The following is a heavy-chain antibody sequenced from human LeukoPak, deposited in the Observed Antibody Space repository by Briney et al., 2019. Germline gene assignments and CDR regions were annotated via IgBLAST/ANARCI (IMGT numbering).Heavy chain of an antibody. CDR3: AGGGGWKPDY. J-gene: IGHJ4*02. CDR1: GFTFSSYW. V-gene: IGHV3-7*04. D-gene: IGHD2-15*01. Sequence: PGGSLRLSCAAFGFTFSSYWMSWVRQAPGKGLEWVANIKQDGSEKYYVDSVKGRFTIARDNAKNSLFLQMNSLRAEDTAVYYCAGGGGWKPDYWGQGTLVTVSS. CDR2: IKQDGSEK.